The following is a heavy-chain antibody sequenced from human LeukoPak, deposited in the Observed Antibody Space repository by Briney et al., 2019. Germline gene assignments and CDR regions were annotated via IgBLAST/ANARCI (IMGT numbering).Heavy chain of an antibody. CDR1: GYTFSSYA. CDR2: ISVYSGNT. D-gene: IGHD3-16*01. V-gene: IGHV1-18*01. CDR3: ARDSGITNMFGGGRGSALEEPNDVFDI. J-gene: IGHJ3*02. Sequence: ASVKVSCKASGYTFSSYAITWVRQAPGQGLEWMGWISVYSGNTNYAQKFQGRVTMTTDTSTSTANMELRGLRSDDTAVYYCARDSGITNMFGGGRGSALEEPNDVFDIWGQGTMVIVSS.